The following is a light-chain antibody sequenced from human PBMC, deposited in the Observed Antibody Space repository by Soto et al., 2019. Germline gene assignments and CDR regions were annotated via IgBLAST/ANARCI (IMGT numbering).Light chain of an antibody. CDR3: QQYFTSPLT. V-gene: IGKV3-20*01. Sequence: EVVLTQSPGTLSLSPGESATLSCRASQSVSSNYLAWYQQKPGQAPRLLIYGVSTRATGIPDRFSGSGSGTDFSLTISRLEPEDFALYYCQQYFTSPLTFGGGTKVETK. CDR2: GVS. J-gene: IGKJ4*01. CDR1: QSVSSNY.